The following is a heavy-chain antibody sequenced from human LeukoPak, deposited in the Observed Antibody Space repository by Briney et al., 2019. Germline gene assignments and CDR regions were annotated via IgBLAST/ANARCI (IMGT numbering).Heavy chain of an antibody. CDR2: ISAYNGNT. D-gene: IGHD3-22*01. Sequence: ASVKVSCKASGYTFRSHGISWVRQAPGQGLEWMGWISAYNGNTNYAQKLQGRVTMTTDTSTSTAYMELRSLRSDDTAVYYCATFARRVVVIHDAFDIWGQGTMVTVSS. CDR1: GYTFRSHG. CDR3: ATFARRVVVIHDAFDI. V-gene: IGHV1-18*01. J-gene: IGHJ3*02.